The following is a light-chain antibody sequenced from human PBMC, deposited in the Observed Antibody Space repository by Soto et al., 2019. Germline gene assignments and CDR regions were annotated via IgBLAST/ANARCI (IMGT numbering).Light chain of an antibody. Sequence: QSALTQPASVSGSPGQSITISCTGTSSDVGGYKYVSWYQQHPGKAPKLMIYDIRNRPSGVSNRFSGSKSGNTASLTISGLQADDEADYYCSSYTSSSTRVFGTGPKLTVL. CDR2: DIR. CDR3: SSYTSSSTRV. V-gene: IGLV2-14*03. J-gene: IGLJ1*01. CDR1: SSDVGGYKY.